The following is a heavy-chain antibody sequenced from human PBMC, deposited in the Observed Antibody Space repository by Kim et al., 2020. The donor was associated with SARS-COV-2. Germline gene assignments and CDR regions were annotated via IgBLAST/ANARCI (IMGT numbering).Heavy chain of an antibody. CDR3: ARPRSGSYSGPFDP. D-gene: IGHD1-26*01. Sequence: PDSVKGRFTISRDNSKNTLYLQMNSLRAEDTAVYYCARPRSGSYSGPFDPWGQGTLVTVSS. J-gene: IGHJ5*02. V-gene: IGHV3-30*01.